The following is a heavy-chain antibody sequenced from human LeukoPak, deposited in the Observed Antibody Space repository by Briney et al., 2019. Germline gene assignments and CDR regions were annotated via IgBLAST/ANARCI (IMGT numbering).Heavy chain of an antibody. V-gene: IGHV3-48*04. J-gene: IGHJ4*02. CDR3: ANLYGGNSVDY. Sequence: GGSLRLPCAASGFTFSSYSMNWVRQAPGKGLEWVSYISSSSSTIYYADSVKGRFTISRDNAKNSLYLQMNSLRAEDTAVYYCANLYGGNSVDYWGQGTLVTVSS. D-gene: IGHD4-23*01. CDR1: GFTFSSYS. CDR2: ISSSSSTI.